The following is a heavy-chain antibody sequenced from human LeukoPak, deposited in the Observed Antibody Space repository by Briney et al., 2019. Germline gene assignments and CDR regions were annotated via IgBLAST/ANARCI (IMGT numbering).Heavy chain of an antibody. J-gene: IGHJ4*02. D-gene: IGHD6-6*01. CDR2: IISIFGTA. Sequence: ASVKVSCKASGGTFSSYAISWVRQAPGQGLEWMGGIISIFGTANYAQKFQGRVTITADESTSTAYMELSSLRSEDTAVYYCARRYSSTLDYWGQGTLVTVSS. CDR3: ARRYSSTLDY. V-gene: IGHV1-69*01. CDR1: GGTFSSYA.